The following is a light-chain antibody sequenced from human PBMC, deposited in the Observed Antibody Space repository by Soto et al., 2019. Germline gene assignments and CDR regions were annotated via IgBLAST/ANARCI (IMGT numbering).Light chain of an antibody. Sequence: IQMSQSPSCLSASLGDRVTLTFQASHDISDYLNSYQQKPGKAPKLLIYAASNLQSGVPSRFSASGSGTDFTLTISSLQTEDFATYYCQQSYSTLITSGQGTRLEI. J-gene: IGKJ5*01. CDR2: AAS. CDR1: HDISDY. V-gene: IGKV1-39*01. CDR3: QQSYSTLIT.